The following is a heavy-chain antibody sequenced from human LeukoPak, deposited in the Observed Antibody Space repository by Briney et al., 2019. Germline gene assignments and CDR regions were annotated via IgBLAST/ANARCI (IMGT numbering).Heavy chain of an antibody. V-gene: IGHV3-74*01. CDR1: GFTFSSYW. CDR2: INSDGSST. D-gene: IGHD2-15*01. J-gene: IGHJ4*02. CDR3: AKVGERYCSGGSCYGLDY. Sequence: GGSLRLSCAASGFTFSSYWMHWVRQAPGKGLVWVSRINSDGSSTSYADSVKGRFTISRDNAKNTLYLQMNSLRAEDTAVYYCAKVGERYCSGGSCYGLDYWGQGTLVTVSS.